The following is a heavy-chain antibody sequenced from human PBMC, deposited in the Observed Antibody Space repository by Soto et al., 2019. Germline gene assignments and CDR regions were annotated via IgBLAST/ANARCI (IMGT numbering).Heavy chain of an antibody. Sequence: QVQLVESGGGEVQPGRSLRLSCAASGFTFSAYALHWVRQAPGTGLEWVATVSYGDSNKYYADSVKGRFTISRDNSKKTLFLKMNSLKLEDTAIYYCARSGFYGSGILYFYGVDVWGQGTTVTVSS. D-gene: IGHD3-10*01. CDR2: VSYGDSNK. CDR1: GFTFSAYA. J-gene: IGHJ6*02. CDR3: ARSGFYGSGILYFYGVDV. V-gene: IGHV3-30-3*01.